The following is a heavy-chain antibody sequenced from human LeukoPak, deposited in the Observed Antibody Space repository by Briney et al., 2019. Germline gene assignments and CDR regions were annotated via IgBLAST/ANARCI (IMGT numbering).Heavy chain of an antibody. J-gene: IGHJ4*02. CDR1: GFTFSSYT. V-gene: IGHV3-21*01. CDR3: ASGWSGPIDY. D-gene: IGHD6-19*01. CDR2: ISSGSGYI. Sequence: GGSLRLSCTASGFTFSSYTMNWVRQAPGKGLEWLSSISSGSGYIFYADSMKGRFTISRDNAKNSLNLQMSSLRAEDTAVYYCASGWSGPIDYWGQGTLVTVSS.